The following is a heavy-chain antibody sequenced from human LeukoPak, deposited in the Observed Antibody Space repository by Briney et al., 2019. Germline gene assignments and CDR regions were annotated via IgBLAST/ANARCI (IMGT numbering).Heavy chain of an antibody. Sequence: PGGSLRLSCAASGFTFSSYGMHWVRQAPGKGLEGVAVISYDGSNKYYADSVKGRFTISRDNSKNTLYLQMNSLRAEDTAVYYCAKDLGDFWSGYFGYWGQGTLVTVSS. CDR1: GFTFSSYG. CDR3: AKDLGDFWSGYFGY. D-gene: IGHD3-3*01. J-gene: IGHJ4*02. CDR2: ISYDGSNK. V-gene: IGHV3-30*18.